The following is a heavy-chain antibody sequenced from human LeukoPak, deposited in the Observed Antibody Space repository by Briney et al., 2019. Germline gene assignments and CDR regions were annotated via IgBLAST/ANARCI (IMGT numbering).Heavy chain of an antibody. Sequence: ASVKVSCKASGYTLTSYGISWMRQAPGQGLEWMGWISAYNGNTNYAQKLQGRVTMTTDTSTSTAYMELRSLRSDDTAVYYCARDLGGVVPAAPYNWFDPWGQGTLVAVSS. V-gene: IGHV1-18*01. CDR3: ARDLGGVVPAAPYNWFDP. D-gene: IGHD2-2*01. CDR1: GYTLTSYG. J-gene: IGHJ5*02. CDR2: ISAYNGNT.